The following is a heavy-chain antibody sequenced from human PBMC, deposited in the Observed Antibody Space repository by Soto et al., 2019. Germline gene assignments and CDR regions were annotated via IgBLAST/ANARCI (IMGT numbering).Heavy chain of an antibody. J-gene: IGHJ6*02. CDR3: TRATFDV. V-gene: IGHV3-33*01. Sequence: GSLRLSCAVSGFSFSTYAMHWVRQAPGKGLEWLAIIWFDGVKEYYAESVRGRFTISIDNSKNTVFLQMDTVGAEDSALYYCTRATFDVWGQGTTVTVSS. CDR2: IWFDGVKE. CDR1: GFSFSTYA.